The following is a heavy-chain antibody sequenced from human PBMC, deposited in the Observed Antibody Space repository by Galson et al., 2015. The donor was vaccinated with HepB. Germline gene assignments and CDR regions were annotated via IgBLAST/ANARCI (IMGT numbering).Heavy chain of an antibody. V-gene: IGHV3-30-3*01. CDR3: ARDGGNTVTTFFGIDY. CDR1: GFTFSSYA. D-gene: IGHD4-17*01. J-gene: IGHJ4*02. Sequence: SLRLSCAASGFTFSSYAMHWVRQAPGQGLEWVAVISYDGSNKYYADSVKGRFTISRDNSKNTMYMQMNSLRAEDTAVYYCARDGGNTVTTFFGIDYWGQGTLVTVSS. CDR2: ISYDGSNK.